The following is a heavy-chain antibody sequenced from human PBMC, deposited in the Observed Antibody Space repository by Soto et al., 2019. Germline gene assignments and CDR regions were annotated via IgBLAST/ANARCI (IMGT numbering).Heavy chain of an antibody. D-gene: IGHD6-19*01. V-gene: IGHV3-21*01. J-gene: IGHJ4*03. CDR1: QFTLSSYS. Sequence: GRSPRLSCAASQFTLSSYSMKWARQAPEKGLEWVSSISSSSSYIYYADSVKGRFTISRDNAKNSPYLQLNSLRADDTAVYYCERGSKALARCVDFWGQGTLVTVFS. CDR2: ISSSSSYI. CDR3: ERGSKALARCVDF.